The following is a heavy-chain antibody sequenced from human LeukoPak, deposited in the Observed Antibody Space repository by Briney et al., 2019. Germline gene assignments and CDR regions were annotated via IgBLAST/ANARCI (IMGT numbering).Heavy chain of an antibody. CDR1: GSTFDDYA. D-gene: IGHD1-26*01. V-gene: IGHV3-9*01. CDR3: AKGLGSYCDDAFDI. Sequence: GGSLRLSCAASGSTFDDYAMHWVRQAPGKGLDWVSGISWNSGYIRYADSVKGRFTISRDNAKNSLYLQMNSLRAEDTALYYCAKGLGSYCDDAFDIWGQGTMVTVSS. CDR2: ISWNSGYI. J-gene: IGHJ3*02.